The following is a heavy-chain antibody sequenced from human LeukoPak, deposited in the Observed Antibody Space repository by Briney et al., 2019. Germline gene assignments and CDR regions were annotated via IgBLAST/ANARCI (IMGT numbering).Heavy chain of an antibody. CDR1: GFTLGNHW. CDR2: IKEDGSET. J-gene: IGHJ4*02. Sequence: GGSLRLSCAASGFTLGNHWMTWVRQAPGKGLESLAHIKEDGSETAYVDSVRGRFTISRDNAKNSLYLQMSSLRDEDTAVYYCARDRGFFLFDYWGQGTLVSVSS. CDR3: ARDRGFFLFDY. V-gene: IGHV3-7*01. D-gene: IGHD3-10*01.